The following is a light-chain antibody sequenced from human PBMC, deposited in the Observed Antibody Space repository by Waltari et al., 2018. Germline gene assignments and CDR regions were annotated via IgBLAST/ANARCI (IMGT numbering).Light chain of an antibody. CDR1: QSVGSS. Sequence: ETVLTQSPVTLSLSPGEGATLSCKASQSVGSSLAWYQQKPRQAPRLLIYNASNRAAGIPARFSGSGSETDFTLTISSLEPEDFAVYYCQQRSNWNTFGQGTKLEIK. J-gene: IGKJ2*01. V-gene: IGKV3-11*01. CDR3: QQRSNWNT. CDR2: NAS.